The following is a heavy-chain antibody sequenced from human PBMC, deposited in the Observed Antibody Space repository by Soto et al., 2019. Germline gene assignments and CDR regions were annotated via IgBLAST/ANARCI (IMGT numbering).Heavy chain of an antibody. J-gene: IGHJ4*02. Sequence: PGGSLRLSCAASGFSFVSYALSWVRQAPGKGLGWVSTISGSDSKTFYADSVKGRFSISRDTSQSTLYLQMNSLRADDTAMYYCARWSYLDYWGQGTRVTVSS. CDR1: GFSFVSYA. D-gene: IGHD3-3*01. CDR2: ISGSDSKT. V-gene: IGHV3-23*01. CDR3: ARWSYLDY.